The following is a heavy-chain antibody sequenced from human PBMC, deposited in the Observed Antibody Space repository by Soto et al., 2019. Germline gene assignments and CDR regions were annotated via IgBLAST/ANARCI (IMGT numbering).Heavy chain of an antibody. CDR3: VREDGKVGTNSAFDY. V-gene: IGHV3-21*01. Sequence: GGSLKLSRASSGVTVCTYTMDWVRQTPGKGLEWVSSINGRGNYIYYAESVKGRFTISRDNAKNSLYLQMDRLRAEDTALYYCVREDGKVGTNSAFDYWGLGAPVTVSS. D-gene: IGHD1-26*01. J-gene: IGHJ4*02. CDR2: INGRGNYI. CDR1: GVTVCTYT.